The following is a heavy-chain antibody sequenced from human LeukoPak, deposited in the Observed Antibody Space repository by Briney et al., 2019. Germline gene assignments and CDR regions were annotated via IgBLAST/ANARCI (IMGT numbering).Heavy chain of an antibody. CDR1: GFTFSSYE. Sequence: GGSLRLSRAASGFTFSSYEMNGVRQAPGKGLEWVGYISSSGSVIYYAGTEYGRFTISRDNAKNALYLQMNCLRAEDTAVYYCARDYVDIEATIPKDYFDYWGQGTLVTVSS. CDR2: ISSSGSVI. D-gene: IGHD5-12*01. V-gene: IGHV3-48*03. J-gene: IGHJ4*02. CDR3: ARDYVDIEATIPKDYFDY.